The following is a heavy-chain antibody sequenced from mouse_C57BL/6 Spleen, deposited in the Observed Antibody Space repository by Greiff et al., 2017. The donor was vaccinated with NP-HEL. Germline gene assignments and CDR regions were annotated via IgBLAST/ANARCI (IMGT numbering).Heavy chain of an antibody. CDR3: ARDRSYYSNPGYFDY. D-gene: IGHD2-5*01. Sequence: DVQLVESGGGLVKPGGSLKLSCAASGFTFSSYAMSWVRQTPEKRLEWVATISDGGSYTYYPDNVKGRFTISRDNAKNNLYLQMSHLKSEDTAMYYCARDRSYYSNPGYFDYWGQGTTLTVSS. J-gene: IGHJ2*01. CDR2: ISDGGSYT. CDR1: GFTFSSYA. V-gene: IGHV5-4*01.